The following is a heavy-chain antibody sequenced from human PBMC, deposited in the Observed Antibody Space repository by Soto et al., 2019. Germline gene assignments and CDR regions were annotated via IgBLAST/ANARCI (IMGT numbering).Heavy chain of an antibody. Sequence: QVQLVQSGAEVRKPGSSVKVSCKASGGTFSRHAISWVRQAPGQGLEWMGGIIPIFGTANHAQKFQGRVTIIADECTSIVYMELSNLRSEDTAMYYCARGWGYDSNDYYYAYWGQGTLVIVSS. D-gene: IGHD3-22*01. CDR3: ARGWGYDSNDYYYAY. CDR1: GGTFSRHA. J-gene: IGHJ4*02. CDR2: IIPIFGTA. V-gene: IGHV1-69*01.